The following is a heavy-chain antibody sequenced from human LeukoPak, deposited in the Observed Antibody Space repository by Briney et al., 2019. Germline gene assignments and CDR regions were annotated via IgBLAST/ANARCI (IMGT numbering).Heavy chain of an antibody. CDR2: IYYSGST. J-gene: IGHJ3*02. Sequence: PSETLSLTCTVSGGSISSGGYYWSWIRQHPGKGLEWIGYIYYSGSTYYNPSLKSRVTISVDTSKNQFSLKLSSVTAADTAAYYWARYRHVEAFDIWGQGTMVTVSS. V-gene: IGHV4-31*03. CDR1: GGSISSGGYY. CDR3: ARYRHVEAFDI.